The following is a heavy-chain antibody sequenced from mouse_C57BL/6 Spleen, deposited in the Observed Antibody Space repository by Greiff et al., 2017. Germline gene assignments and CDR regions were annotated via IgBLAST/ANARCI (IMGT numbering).Heavy chain of an antibody. D-gene: IGHD2-5*01. V-gene: IGHV1-15*01. CDR3: TRSESNELYAMDY. Sequence: QVQLQQSGAELVRPGASVTLSCKASGYTFTDYEMHWVKQTPVHGLEWIGAIDPETGGTAYNQKFTGKAILTADKSSSTAYMELRSLTSEDSAVYYCTRSESNELYAMDYWGQGTSVTVSS. CDR2: IDPETGGT. CDR1: GYTFTDYE. J-gene: IGHJ4*01.